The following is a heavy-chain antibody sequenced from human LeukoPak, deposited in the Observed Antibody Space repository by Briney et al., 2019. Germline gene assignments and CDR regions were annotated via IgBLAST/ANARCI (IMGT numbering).Heavy chain of an antibody. CDR1: GGTFSSYA. V-gene: IGHV1-69*13. J-gene: IGHJ4*02. Sequence: SVKVSCKASGGTFSSYAISWVRQAPGQGLEWMGGIIPIFGTANYAQKFQGRVTITADESTSTAYMELSSLRSEDTAVYYCAIGGLGYCSSTSCYTSDYWGQGTLATVSS. D-gene: IGHD2-2*02. CDR3: AIGGLGYCSSTSCYTSDY. CDR2: IIPIFGTA.